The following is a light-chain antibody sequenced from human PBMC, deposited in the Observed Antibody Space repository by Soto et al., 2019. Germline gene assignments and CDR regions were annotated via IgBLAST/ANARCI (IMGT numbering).Light chain of an antibody. Sequence: QSALAQPASVSGSPGQSITVSCTGTSSDVGGYNFVSWYQQHPGKAPKLIIYEVSHRPSWVSNRFSGSKSGNTASLTISGLQAEDEADYYCSSYTVRYSLYVFGPGTKVTVL. CDR3: SSYTVRYSLYV. CDR1: SSDVGGYNF. J-gene: IGLJ1*01. CDR2: EVS. V-gene: IGLV2-14*01.